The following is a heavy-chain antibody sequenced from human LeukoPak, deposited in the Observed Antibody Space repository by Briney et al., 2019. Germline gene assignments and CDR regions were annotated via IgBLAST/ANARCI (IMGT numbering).Heavy chain of an antibody. D-gene: IGHD4-17*01. J-gene: IGHJ5*02. CDR2: INHSGST. Sequence: PSEALSLTCAVYGGSFSGYYWSWIRQPPGKGLEWIGEINHSGSTNYNPSLKSRVTISVDTSKNQFSLKLSSVTAADTAVYYCARTVTRSYNWFDPWGQGTLVTVSS. CDR3: ARTVTRSYNWFDP. V-gene: IGHV4-34*01. CDR1: GGSFSGYY.